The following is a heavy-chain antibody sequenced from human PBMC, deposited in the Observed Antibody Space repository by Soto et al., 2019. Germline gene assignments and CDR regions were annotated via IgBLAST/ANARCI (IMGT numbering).Heavy chain of an antibody. CDR3: ARALGSWGSYYFDH. V-gene: IGHV2-5*02. CDR2: IYWDDDK. D-gene: IGHD3-16*01. CDR1: GFSLDTWGVG. J-gene: IGHJ4*02. Sequence: QITLKESGPTLVRPTQTLTLTCTVSGFSLDTWGVGVGWIRQPPGKAPEWLALIYWDDDKRYSPSLKNRLTITKDTSNNQVVLTVTNMHPVDTVTYYCARALGSWGSYYFDHWGQGTLVTVSS.